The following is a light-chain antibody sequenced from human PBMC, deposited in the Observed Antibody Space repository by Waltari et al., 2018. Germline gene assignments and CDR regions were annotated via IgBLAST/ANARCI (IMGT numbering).Light chain of an antibody. Sequence: EIVLTQSPGTLSLSPGERVALSCRASQSIGNNYLSWYQQKPGQTPRLLIYGASSRATGVPDRFSGSGSGTDFTLTINRLEPEDFAVYYCQQYGSSPLTFGGGTKVEIK. CDR1: QSIGNNY. CDR3: QQYGSSPLT. V-gene: IGKV3-20*01. J-gene: IGKJ4*01. CDR2: GAS.